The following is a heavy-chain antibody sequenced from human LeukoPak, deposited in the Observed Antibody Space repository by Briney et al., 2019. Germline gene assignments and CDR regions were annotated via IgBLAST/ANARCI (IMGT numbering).Heavy chain of an antibody. CDR1: GGSISSYY. Sequence: SETLSLTCTVSGGSISSYYWSWIRQPPGKGLEGVGYIYYSGSTNSNPSLKSRVTISVDPSNNQFSLKLSSVTAADTAVYYCARSPLVRGAYYYYGMAVWGQGTTVTVSS. CDR3: ARSPLVRGAYYYYGMAV. D-gene: IGHD3-10*01. V-gene: IGHV4-59*08. J-gene: IGHJ6*02. CDR2: IYYSGST.